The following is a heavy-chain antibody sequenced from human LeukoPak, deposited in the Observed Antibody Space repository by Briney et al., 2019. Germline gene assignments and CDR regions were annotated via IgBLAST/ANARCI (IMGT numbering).Heavy chain of an antibody. CDR3: ARTRNWNNGAYYYYYMDV. Sequence: SETLSLTCTVSGGSISSYYWSWIRPPAGKGLEWIGRIFTSGSTNYNPALKSRVTISVDKSKNQFSLKLSSVTAADTAVYYCARTRNWNNGAYYYYYMDVWGKGTTVTVSS. CDR2: IFTSGST. CDR1: GGSISSYY. V-gene: IGHV4-4*07. D-gene: IGHD1/OR15-1a*01. J-gene: IGHJ6*03.